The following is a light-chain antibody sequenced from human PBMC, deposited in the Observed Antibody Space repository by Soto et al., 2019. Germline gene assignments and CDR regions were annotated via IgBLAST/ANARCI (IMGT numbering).Light chain of an antibody. J-gene: IGKJ1*01. CDR3: QQYGSSPGT. V-gene: IGKV3-20*01. CDR1: QSVSSSH. Sequence: IVLTQSPGTLSLSPGERATLSCRSSQSVSSSHLAWYQQKPGQAPRLLIYGASSRATGIPDRFSGSGSGTDFTLTTSRLEPEDFAVYYCQQYGSSPGTLGQGTKVDIK. CDR2: GAS.